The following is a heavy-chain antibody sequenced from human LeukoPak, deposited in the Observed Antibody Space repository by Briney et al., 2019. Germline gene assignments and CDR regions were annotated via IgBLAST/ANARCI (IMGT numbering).Heavy chain of an antibody. CDR2: ISSSSSYI. Sequence: KPGGSLRLSCAASGITFSSYSMNWVRQAPGKGLEWVSSISSSSSYIYYADSVKGRFTISRDNAKNSLYLQMNSLRAEDTAVYYCMIWSGYYKGPHYYYYYMDVWGKGTTVTVSS. D-gene: IGHD3-3*01. CDR3: MIWSGYYKGPHYYYYYMDV. V-gene: IGHV3-21*01. CDR1: GITFSSYS. J-gene: IGHJ6*03.